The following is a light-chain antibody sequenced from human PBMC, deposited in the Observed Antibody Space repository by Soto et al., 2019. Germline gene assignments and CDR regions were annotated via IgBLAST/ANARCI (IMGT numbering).Light chain of an antibody. CDR2: EAT. CDR1: SSDVGSYNL. Sequence: QAALTQPASVSGSPGQSITISCTGTSSDVGSYNLVSWYQHHPGKAPKLMIYEATKRPSGVSNRFSGSKSGNTASLTISGLQAEDEADYYCCSYAGSTYVFGTGTKLTVL. CDR3: CSYAGSTYV. J-gene: IGLJ1*01. V-gene: IGLV2-23*01.